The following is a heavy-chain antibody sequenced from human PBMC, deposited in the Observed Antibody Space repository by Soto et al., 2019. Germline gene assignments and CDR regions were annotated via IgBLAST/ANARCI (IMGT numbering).Heavy chain of an antibody. D-gene: IGHD5-18*01. J-gene: IGHJ4*02. V-gene: IGHV3-21*01. CDR3: ARYQPGYSSGYGLGY. CDR1: GFTFSSYS. CDR2: ISSSSSYK. Sequence: EVQLVESGGGLVKPGGSLRLSCAASGFTFSSYSMNWVRQAPGKGLEWLSSISSSSSYKYYADSVKGPFTISRDNAKNTQYLPMNSLRAEDTALYYCARYQPGYSSGYGLGYWGQGTLVTLSP.